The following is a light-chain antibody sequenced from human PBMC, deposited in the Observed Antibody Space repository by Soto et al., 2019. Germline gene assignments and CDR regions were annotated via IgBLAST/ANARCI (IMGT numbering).Light chain of an antibody. Sequence: QAVLTQSPSVSGAPGQMVTISCTGSSSNIGADYDVHWYQRLPGTAPKLLIYGNNNRPSGVSNRFSGSKSGNTAYLTISGLQVEDEAEYFCFSFTTTSTHVFGTGTKVTVL. CDR3: FSFTTTSTHV. CDR1: SSNIGADYD. J-gene: IGLJ1*01. CDR2: GNN. V-gene: IGLV1-40*01.